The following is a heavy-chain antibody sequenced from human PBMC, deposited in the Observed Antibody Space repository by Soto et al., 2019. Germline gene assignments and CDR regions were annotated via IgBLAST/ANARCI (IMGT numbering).Heavy chain of an antibody. V-gene: IGHV1-69*01. CDR1: GGTFSSYA. D-gene: IGHD3-10*01. J-gene: IGHJ6*02. CDR2: IIPIFGTA. Sequence: QVQLVQSGAEVKKPGSSVKVSCKASGGTFSSYAISWVRQAPGQGLEWMGGIIPIFGTANYAQKFQGRVTIAADGSTSTAYIELSSLSSEDTAVYYCETTRGGLYGMDVWGQGTTVTVSS. CDR3: ETTRGGLYGMDV.